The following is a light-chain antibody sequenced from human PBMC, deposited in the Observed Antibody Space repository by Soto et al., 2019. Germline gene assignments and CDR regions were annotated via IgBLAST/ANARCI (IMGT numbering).Light chain of an antibody. CDR3: QRYNTVPWA. CDR2: GAS. J-gene: IGKJ1*01. CDR1: LAISNY. Sequence: DILMTQSPSSLSAFVGDRVTITCRASLAISNYLAWYQQRPGKVPKLLIYGASTLQSGVPSRFAGSGSGTEFSLTITSLQPEDVATYYCQRYNTVPWAFGQGTKVEIK. V-gene: IGKV1-27*01.